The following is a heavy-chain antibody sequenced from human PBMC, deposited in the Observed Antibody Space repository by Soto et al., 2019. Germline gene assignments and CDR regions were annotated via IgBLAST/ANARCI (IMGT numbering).Heavy chain of an antibody. CDR3: TRDRPEKAVVPVPRQHFDS. CDR1: GGTFNSHT. CDR2: VVPLLGIE. V-gene: IGHV1-69*08. Sequence: QVQLVQSGAKVKKPRSSVKVSCKASGGTFNSHTINWVRQAPGQGLEWMGRVVPLLGIESHPQKFQDRLTITADTSTGTVFMELSNLRSEDTAVYYCTRDRPEKAVVPVPRQHFDSWGQGTLLTVSS. J-gene: IGHJ4*02. D-gene: IGHD2-21*01.